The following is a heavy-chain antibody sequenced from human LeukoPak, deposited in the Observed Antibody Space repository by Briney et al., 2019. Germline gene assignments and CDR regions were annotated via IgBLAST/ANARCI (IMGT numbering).Heavy chain of an antibody. V-gene: IGHV4-59*12. CDR3: ARARLHYYDSSGYYPYFDY. J-gene: IGHJ4*02. D-gene: IGHD3-22*01. CDR1: GGSISSYY. CDR2: IYYSGST. Sequence: PSETLSLTCTVSGGSISSYYWSWIRQPPGKGLEWIGYIYYSGSTNYKPSLKSRVTISVETSKNQFSLKLSSVTAADTAVYYCARARLHYYDSSGYYPYFDYWGQGTLVTVSS.